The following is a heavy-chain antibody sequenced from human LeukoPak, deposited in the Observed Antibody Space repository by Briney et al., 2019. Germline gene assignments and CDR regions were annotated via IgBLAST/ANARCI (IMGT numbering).Heavy chain of an antibody. V-gene: IGHV3-23*01. CDR1: GFTFSSYA. D-gene: IGHD6-13*01. CDR2: VSGSGGST. CDR3: ARDKSIAAAGALDY. Sequence: GVSLRLFCAASGFTFSSYAMTWVRQAPGKGLEWVSGVSGSGGSTYYADSVKGRFTISRDNSKNTLSLQMSSLRAEDTAVYYCARDKSIAAAGALDYWGQGTLVTVSS. J-gene: IGHJ4*02.